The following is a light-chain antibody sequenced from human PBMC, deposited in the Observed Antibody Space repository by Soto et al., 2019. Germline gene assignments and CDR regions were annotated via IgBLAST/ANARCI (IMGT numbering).Light chain of an antibody. Sequence: DIVLTQSPATLSLSPVERATLSCMASQSISNSLAWYQQKPGQAPRLIINDAFNRATGIPARFSGSGSGTDFTLTISRLEPEDFAVYYCQQRSNWRKITFGQGTRLEIK. CDR3: QQRSNWRKIT. V-gene: IGKV3-11*01. CDR2: DAF. CDR1: QSISNS. J-gene: IGKJ5*01.